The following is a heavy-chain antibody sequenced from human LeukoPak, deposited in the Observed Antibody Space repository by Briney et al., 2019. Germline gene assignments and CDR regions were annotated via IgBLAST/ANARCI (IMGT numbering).Heavy chain of an antibody. J-gene: IGHJ3*02. V-gene: IGHV3-74*01. D-gene: IGHD5-24*01. CDR2: INSDGSST. CDR3: ALGVEGNAFDI. Sequence: GGSLRLSCAASGFTFSSYWVHWVRQAPGKGLVWVSRINSDGSSTSYADSVKGRFTISRDNAKNTLYLQMNSLRAEDTAVYYCALGVEGNAFDIWGQGTMVTVSS. CDR1: GFTFSSYW.